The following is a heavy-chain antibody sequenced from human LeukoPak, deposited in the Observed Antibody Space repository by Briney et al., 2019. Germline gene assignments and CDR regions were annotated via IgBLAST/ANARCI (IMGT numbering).Heavy chain of an antibody. CDR2: INPNSGGT. V-gene: IGHV1-2*02. Sequence: ASVRVSCKASGYTFTGYYMHWVRQAPGQGREWMGWINPNSGGTNYAQNFQGRVTMTRDTYISTAYMELTRLRSDDTAVYYCARDGEDCAGGGCYVNWLDPWGQGTLVTVSS. CDR3: ARDGEDCAGGGCYVNWLDP. J-gene: IGHJ5*02. CDR1: GYTFTGYY. D-gene: IGHD2-15*01.